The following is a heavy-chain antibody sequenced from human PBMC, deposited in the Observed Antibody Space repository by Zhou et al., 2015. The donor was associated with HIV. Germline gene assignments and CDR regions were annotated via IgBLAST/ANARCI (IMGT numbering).Heavy chain of an antibody. D-gene: IGHD2-21*02. CDR3: ARGVVTANFYFDY. CDR1: GYSFSGYY. J-gene: IGHJ4*02. Sequence: HVQLVQSGAEVKKPGASVKVSCKASGYSFSGYYIHWVRQAPGQGLEWMGRINPNSGGTNYAQKFQGRVTMTRDTSLGTAYMELSRLRPDDTAVYYCARGVVTANFYFDYWGQGTLVTVSS. CDR2: INPNSGGT. V-gene: IGHV1-2*06.